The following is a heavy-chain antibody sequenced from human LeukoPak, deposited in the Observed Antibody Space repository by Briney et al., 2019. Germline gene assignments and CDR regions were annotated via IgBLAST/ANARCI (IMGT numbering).Heavy chain of an antibody. Sequence: SSETLSLTCTVSGGSISSYYWSWIRQPAGKGLEWIGRIYTSGSTNYNPSLKSRVTMSVDTSKNQFSLKLSSVTAADTAVYYCARDRSSSSIGYYYYMDVWGKGPRSPSP. CDR1: GGSISSYY. D-gene: IGHD6-6*01. CDR3: ARDRSSSSIGYYYYMDV. J-gene: IGHJ6*03. V-gene: IGHV4-4*07. CDR2: IYTSGST.